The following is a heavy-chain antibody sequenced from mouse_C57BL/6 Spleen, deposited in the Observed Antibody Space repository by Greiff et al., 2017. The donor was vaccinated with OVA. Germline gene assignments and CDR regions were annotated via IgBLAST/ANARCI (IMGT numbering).Heavy chain of an antibody. Sequence: DVHLVESEGGLVQPGSSMKLSCTASGFTFSDYYMAWVRQVPEKGLEWVANINYDGSSTYYLDSLKSRFIISRDNAKNILYLQMSSLKSEDTATYYCARGGYGRDFDYWGQGTTLTVSS. CDR3: ARGGYGRDFDY. D-gene: IGHD1-1*01. CDR1: GFTFSDYY. CDR2: INYDGSST. V-gene: IGHV5-16*01. J-gene: IGHJ2*01.